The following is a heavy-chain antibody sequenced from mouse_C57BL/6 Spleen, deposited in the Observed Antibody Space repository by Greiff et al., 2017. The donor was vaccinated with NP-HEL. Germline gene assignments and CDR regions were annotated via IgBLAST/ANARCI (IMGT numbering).Heavy chain of an antibody. Sequence: QVQLQQSGPGLVQPSQSLSITCTVSGFSLTSYGVHWVRQSPGKGLEWLGVIWSGGSTDYNAAFISRLSISKDNSKSQVFFKMNSLQADDTAIYYCANYYSNYGFAYWGQGTLVTVSA. CDR2: IWSGGST. J-gene: IGHJ3*01. V-gene: IGHV2-2*01. CDR3: ANYYSNYGFAY. CDR1: GFSLTSYG. D-gene: IGHD2-5*01.